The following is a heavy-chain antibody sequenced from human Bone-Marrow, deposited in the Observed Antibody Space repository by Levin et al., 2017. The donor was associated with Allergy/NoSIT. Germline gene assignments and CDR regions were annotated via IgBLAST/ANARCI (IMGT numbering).Heavy chain of an antibody. J-gene: IGHJ4*02. D-gene: IGHD3-16*01. CDR3: ARDNTRGGAPDY. CDR1: GGSISSYY. CDR2: IYYSGST. Sequence: PSETLSLTCTVSGGSISSYYWSWIRQPPGKGLEWIGYIYYSGSTNYNPSLKSRVTISVDTSKNQFSLKLSSVTAADTAVYYCARDNTRGGAPDYWGQGTLVTVSS. V-gene: IGHV4-59*01.